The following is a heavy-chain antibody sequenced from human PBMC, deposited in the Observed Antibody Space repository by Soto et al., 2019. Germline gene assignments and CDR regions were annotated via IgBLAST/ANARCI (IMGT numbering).Heavy chain of an antibody. CDR3: ARIAAAGTTFDY. Sequence: QVQLQESGPGLVKPSGTLSLTCAVSGGSISSSNWWSWVRQPPGNGLQWIGETYPSGSTNYNPSLKSRVTISVDKSKNHFSLKLCSVTAADTPVYYCARIAAAGTTFDYWGQGTLVTVSS. J-gene: IGHJ4*02. D-gene: IGHD6-13*01. CDR1: GGSISSSNW. CDR2: TYPSGST. V-gene: IGHV4-4*02.